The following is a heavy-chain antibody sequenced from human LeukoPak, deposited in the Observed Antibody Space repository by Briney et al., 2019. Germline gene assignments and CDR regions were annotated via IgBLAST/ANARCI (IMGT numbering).Heavy chain of an antibody. D-gene: IGHD3-16*01. CDR2: IWFDGSNE. Sequence: SGGSLRLSCTASGFNFSYYAMHWVRQAPGKGLAWVALIWFDGSNEYYEDSVKGRFTISRDNSKNTLYLQMNSLRAEDTAVYYCARDSPLGGVDYWGQGTLVTVSS. V-gene: IGHV3-30*02. CDR3: ARDSPLGGVDY. CDR1: GFNFSYYA. J-gene: IGHJ4*02.